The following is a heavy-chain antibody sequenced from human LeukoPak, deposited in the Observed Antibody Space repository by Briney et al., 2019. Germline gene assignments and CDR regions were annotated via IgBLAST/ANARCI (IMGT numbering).Heavy chain of an antibody. CDR3: ARLGWYNSVSDY. Sequence: SETLSLTCAVSGGSFSGYYWSWVRQPPGEGLEWIGEIDESGSTNYNPSLTSRVAISVDTSKNQFSRNLSSVTAADTAVYYCARLGWYNSVSDYWGQGTLVTVSS. V-gene: IGHV4-34*01. CDR2: IDESGST. CDR1: GGSFSGYY. D-gene: IGHD6-19*01. J-gene: IGHJ4*02.